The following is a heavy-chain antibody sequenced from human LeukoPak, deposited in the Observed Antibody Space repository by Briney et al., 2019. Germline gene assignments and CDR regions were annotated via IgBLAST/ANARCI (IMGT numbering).Heavy chain of an antibody. J-gene: IGHJ4*02. CDR2: IDPSDSYT. D-gene: IGHD4/OR15-4a*01. CDR1: GSIFTSYW. Sequence: NLGASLQISCKGSGSIFTSYWISWVRQLPGKGLEWMGRIDPSDSYTNYGPSFQGHVTISADKSISTAYLQWSSLKASDTAMYYCARRYGANDYWGQGTLVTVSS. CDR3: ARRYGANDY. V-gene: IGHV5-10-1*01.